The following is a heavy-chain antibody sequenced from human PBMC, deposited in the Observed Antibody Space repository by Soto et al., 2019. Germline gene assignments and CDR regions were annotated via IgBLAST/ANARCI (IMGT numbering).Heavy chain of an antibody. CDR3: AREMATIRVFDY. D-gene: IGHD5-12*01. Sequence: NPSETLSLTCTVSGGSVSSGSYYWSWIRQPPGKGLEWIGYIYYSGSTNYNPSLKSRVTISVDTSKNQFSLKLSSVTAADTAVYYCAREMATIRVFDYWGQGTLVTVSS. CDR2: IYYSGST. V-gene: IGHV4-61*01. CDR1: GGSVSSGSYY. J-gene: IGHJ4*02.